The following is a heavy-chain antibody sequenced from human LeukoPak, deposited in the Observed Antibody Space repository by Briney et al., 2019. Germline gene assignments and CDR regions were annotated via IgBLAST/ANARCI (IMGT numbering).Heavy chain of an antibody. V-gene: IGHV4-61*02. CDR2: IHTTGST. J-gene: IGHJ4*02. CDR3: ARKEYSNSKFDY. D-gene: IGHD2/OR15-2a*01. CDR1: GGSISSGNYY. Sequence: SETLSLTCTVSGGSISSGNYYWSWIRQPAGKGLEWIGRIHTTGSTYYNPSLKSRVTISADTSKNQISLSLSSVTAADTAVYYCARKEYSNSKFDYWGQGTLVTVSS.